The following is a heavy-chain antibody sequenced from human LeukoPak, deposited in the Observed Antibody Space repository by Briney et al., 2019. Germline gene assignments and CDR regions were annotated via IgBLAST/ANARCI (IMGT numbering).Heavy chain of an antibody. CDR1: GNYW. J-gene: IGHJ4*02. D-gene: IGHD4-23*01. Sequence: GGSLRLSCAASGNYWMHWVRQAPGKGLVWVSHINSDGSWTSYADSVKGRFTISRDNAKNSLYLQMNSLRAEDTAVYYCARDRPYGGNPIDYGGQGPLVTVSS. CDR2: INSDGSWT. V-gene: IGHV3-74*01. CDR3: ARDRPYGGNPIDY.